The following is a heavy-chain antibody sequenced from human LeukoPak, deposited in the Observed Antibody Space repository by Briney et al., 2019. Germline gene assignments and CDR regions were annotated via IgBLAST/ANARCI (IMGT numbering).Heavy chain of an antibody. CDR1: GGSFSGYY. CDR2: INHSGST. Sequence: SETLSLTCAVYGGSFSGYYWSWIRHPPGKGLEWIGEINHSGSTNYNPSLKSRVTISVDTSKNQFSLKLSSVTAADTAVYYCARGRIMITFGGVIVTPRFDPWGQGTLVTVSS. V-gene: IGHV4-34*01. J-gene: IGHJ5*02. D-gene: IGHD3-16*02. CDR3: ARGRIMITFGGVIVTPRFDP.